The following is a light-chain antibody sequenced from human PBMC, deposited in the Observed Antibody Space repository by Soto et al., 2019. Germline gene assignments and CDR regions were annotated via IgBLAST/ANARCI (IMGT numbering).Light chain of an antibody. CDR1: SSNIGSNT. CDR3: AAWDDSLNGLV. V-gene: IGLV1-44*01. J-gene: IGLJ1*01. Sequence: QSVLTQPPSASGTPGQRVTISFSGRSSNIGSNTVNGYQQLPGTAPKLLIYNNNQRPSGVPDRFAGSKSGTSASLAIRGLQSEDEAAYYCAAWDDSLNGLVFGTGTKVTVL. CDR2: NNN.